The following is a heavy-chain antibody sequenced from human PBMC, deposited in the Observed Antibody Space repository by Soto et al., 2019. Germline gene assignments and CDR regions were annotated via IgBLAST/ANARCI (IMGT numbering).Heavy chain of an antibody. CDR1: GYTFTGYY. J-gene: IGHJ6*02. D-gene: IGHD2-2*01. Sequence: GASVKVSCKASGYTFTGYYMHWVRQAPGQGLEWMGWINPNSGGTNYAQKFQGRVTMTRDTSISTAYMELSRLRSDDTAVYYCAREPGYCSSTNCYRYGMDVWGQGTTVTVSS. V-gene: IGHV1-2*02. CDR3: AREPGYCSSTNCYRYGMDV. CDR2: INPNSGGT.